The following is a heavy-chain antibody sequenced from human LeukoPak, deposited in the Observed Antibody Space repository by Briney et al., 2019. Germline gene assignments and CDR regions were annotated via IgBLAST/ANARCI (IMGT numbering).Heavy chain of an antibody. CDR2: IDPSDSYT. J-gene: IGHJ6*04. CDR3: ARDIVVVPAAMNYYSGMDV. V-gene: IGHV5-10-1*01. Sequence: GESLRISCKGSGYSFTSYWISWVRDMPGKGLEWMGRIDPSDSYTNYSPSFQGHVTISADKSISTAYLQWSSLKASDTAMYYCARDIVVVPAAMNYYSGMDVWGKGTTVTVSS. D-gene: IGHD2-2*01. CDR1: GYSFTSYW.